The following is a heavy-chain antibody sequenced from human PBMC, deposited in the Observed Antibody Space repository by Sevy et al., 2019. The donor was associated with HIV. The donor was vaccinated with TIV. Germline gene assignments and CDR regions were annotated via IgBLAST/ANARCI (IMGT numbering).Heavy chain of an antibody. Sequence: ASVKVSCKASGYTFTSYGISWVRQAPGQGLEWMGWISAYNGNTNYAQKLQGRVTVTTDTSTSTAYRELRSLRSDDTAVYYCARDQLWSSWDFDYWGQGTLVTVSS. CDR2: ISAYNGNT. CDR1: GYTFTSYG. CDR3: ARDQLWSSWDFDY. D-gene: IGHD6-13*01. J-gene: IGHJ4*02. V-gene: IGHV1-18*04.